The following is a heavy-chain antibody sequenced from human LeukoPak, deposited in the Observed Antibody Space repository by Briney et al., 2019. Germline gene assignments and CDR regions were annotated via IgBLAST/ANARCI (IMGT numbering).Heavy chain of an antibody. V-gene: IGHV4-59*08. CDR2: IYYTGST. D-gene: IGHD3-10*01. CDR1: GGAISGHY. J-gene: IGHJ4*02. CDR3: ARRTIGYYVDY. Sequence: SETLSLTCSVSGGAISGHYWSWIRQSPGKGLEWIGYIYYTGSTSYNPSLKSRVTILLDKAKNQFSLKLVAVTATDTAVYYCARRTIGYYVDYWGQGALVTVSS.